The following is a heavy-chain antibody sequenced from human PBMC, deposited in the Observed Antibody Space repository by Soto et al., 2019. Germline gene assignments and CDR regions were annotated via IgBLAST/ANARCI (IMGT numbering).Heavy chain of an antibody. V-gene: IGHV4-4*02. CDR2: IFHSGST. CDR1: GGSMRSSKW. Sequence: QVQLQESGPGRVRPSGTLSLTCTVSGGSMRSSKWWSWVRQPPGKGLEWIGDIFHSGSTNYNPSLKSRVTISVDKSKDQFSLRLSSVTAADTAVYYCARQNYGDGSRDFFYAMDVWGQGTTVTVSS. J-gene: IGHJ6*02. D-gene: IGHD4-17*01. CDR3: ARQNYGDGSRDFFYAMDV.